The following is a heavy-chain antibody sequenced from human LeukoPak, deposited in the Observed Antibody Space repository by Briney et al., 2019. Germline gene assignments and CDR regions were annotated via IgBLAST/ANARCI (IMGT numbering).Heavy chain of an antibody. J-gene: IGHJ4*02. V-gene: IGHV3-74*01. Sequence: QAGRSLRLSCAASGFTFSSHWMHWVRQVPGKGLVWVSRINTDGTRINYADSAKGRFTISRNNAKNTLYLQMNSLRGEDTALYYCARGNYASGTSGSSPLDYWGQGTLVTVSS. CDR3: ARGNYASGTSGSSPLDY. D-gene: IGHD3-10*01. CDR2: INTDGTRI. CDR1: GFTFSSHW.